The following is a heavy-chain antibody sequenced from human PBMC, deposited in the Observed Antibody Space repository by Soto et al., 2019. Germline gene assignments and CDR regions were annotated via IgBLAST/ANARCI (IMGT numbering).Heavy chain of an antibody. V-gene: IGHV3-7*03. CDR1: GSTFSSYW. CDR3: VRGGTGRWLDYLGLDV. Sequence: EVQLVEPGGGWVQPGGSRRLSCAASGSTFSSYWMSWVRQAPGKGLEWVANINKDGGERHYVDSVKGRFTISRDNAKNSLLLQMNSLKAEDTAVYYCVRGGTGRWLDYLGLDVWGQGTTVTVSS. CDR2: INKDGGER. D-gene: IGHD3-9*01. J-gene: IGHJ6*02.